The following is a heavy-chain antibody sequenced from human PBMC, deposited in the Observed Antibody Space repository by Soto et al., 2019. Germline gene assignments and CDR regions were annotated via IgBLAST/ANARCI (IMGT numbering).Heavy chain of an antibody. CDR1: GFTFSSYA. Sequence: GVLRLSCAASGFTFSSYAMSWVRQAPGKGLEWVSAISGSGGSTYYADSVKGRFTISRDNSKNTLYLQMNSLRAEDTAVYYCAKDQEIMITFGGVLPVWGQGTLVTVSS. V-gene: IGHV3-23*01. CDR3: AKDQEIMITFGGVLPV. CDR2: ISGSGGST. D-gene: IGHD3-16*01. J-gene: IGHJ4*02.